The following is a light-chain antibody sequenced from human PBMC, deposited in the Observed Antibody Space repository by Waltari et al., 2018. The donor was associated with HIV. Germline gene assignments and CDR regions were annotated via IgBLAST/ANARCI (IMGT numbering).Light chain of an antibody. CDR2: EVS. V-gene: IGLV2-14*01. CDR3: SSYTSSSTRV. J-gene: IGLJ1*01. CDR1: SSDVGGYNY. Sequence: QSALTQPASVSGSPGQSITISCTGTSSDVGGYNYVSWYQQHPGKAPKLMIDEVSNRPSGVSSRFSGSKSGNTASLTISGLQAEDEADYYCSSYTSSSTRVFGTGTKVTVL.